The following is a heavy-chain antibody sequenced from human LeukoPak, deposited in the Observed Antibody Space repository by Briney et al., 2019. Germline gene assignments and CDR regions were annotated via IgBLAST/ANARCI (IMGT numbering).Heavy chain of an antibody. J-gene: IGHJ4*02. CDR1: GFTFSSYA. CDR2: ISYDGSNK. CDR3: ARATPYYDSNYFDY. D-gene: IGHD3-22*01. Sequence: PGGSLRLSCAASGFTFSSYAMHWVRQAPGKGLEWVAVISYDGSNKYYADSVKGRFTISRDNDKNTLYPQMNSLRADDTAVYYCARATPYYDSNYFDYWGQGTLVTVSS. V-gene: IGHV3-30*04.